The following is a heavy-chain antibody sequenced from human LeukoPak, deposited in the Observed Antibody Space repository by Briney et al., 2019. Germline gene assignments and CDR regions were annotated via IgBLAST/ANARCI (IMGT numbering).Heavy chain of an antibody. J-gene: IGHJ3*02. V-gene: IGHV3-21*01. CDR2: ISSSSSYL. CDR1: GFTFSSYS. CDR3: VRDGAAYCSSNSCPDAFDI. Sequence: GESLTLSCAASGFTFSSYSMNWVRQAPGKGLEWVSSISSSSSYLYYADSVKGRFTISKDNAKNLLYLQMNSLRAEDTAVYYCVRDGAAYCSSNSCPDAFDIWGQGTMVTVSS. D-gene: IGHD2-2*01.